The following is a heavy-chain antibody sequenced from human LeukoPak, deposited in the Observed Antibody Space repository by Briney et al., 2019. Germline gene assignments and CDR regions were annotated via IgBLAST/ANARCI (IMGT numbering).Heavy chain of an antibody. J-gene: IGHJ4*02. CDR1: GFSFSNSW. D-gene: IGHD3-10*01. Sequence: GGSLRLSCAASGFSFSNSWMHWVRQAPGKGLEWVSAVSSGASSTYYADSVRGRFTISRDNSKNTLYLQMNSLSADDTAVYYCAKDARGSEGFWGQGTLVTVSS. CDR3: AKDARGSEGF. V-gene: IGHV3-23*01. CDR2: VSSGASST.